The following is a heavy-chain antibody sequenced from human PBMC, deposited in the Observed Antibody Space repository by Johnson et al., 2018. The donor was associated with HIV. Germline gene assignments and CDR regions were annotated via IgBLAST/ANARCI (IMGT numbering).Heavy chain of an antibody. CDR3: ARDAKYYYDSSGYYYEHDAFDI. D-gene: IGHD3-22*01. J-gene: IGHJ3*02. CDR2: ISWNSGST. CDR1: GFTFDDYA. V-gene: IGHV3-9*01. Sequence: VQLVESGGGLVQPGRSLRLSCAASGFTFDDYAMHWVRQAPGKGLEWVSGISWNSGSTGYADSVKGRFTISRDNAKNSLYLQMNSLRAEDTALYYCARDAKYYYDSSGYYYEHDAFDIWGQGTMVTVSS.